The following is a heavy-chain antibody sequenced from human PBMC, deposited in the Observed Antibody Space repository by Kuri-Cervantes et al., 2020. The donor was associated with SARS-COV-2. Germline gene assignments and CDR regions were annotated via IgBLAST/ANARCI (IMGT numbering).Heavy chain of an antibody. CDR2: IYYSGSA. CDR3: ARPDSSGYYFDY. V-gene: IGHV4-39*01. D-gene: IGHD3-22*01. CDR1: GGSISSGSFY. Sequence: SETLSLTCTVSGGSISSGSFYWGWIRQPPGRGLEWIGNIYYSGSASYYPSLESRATISLDTSINPFPLKLSSVAAADTAVYYCARPDSSGYYFDYWGQGTLVTVSS. J-gene: IGHJ4*02.